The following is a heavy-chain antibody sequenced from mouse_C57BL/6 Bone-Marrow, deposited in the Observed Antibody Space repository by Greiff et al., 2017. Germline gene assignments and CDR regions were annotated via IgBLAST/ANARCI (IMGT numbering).Heavy chain of an antibody. CDR1: GFSFNTYA. J-gene: IGHJ3*01. CDR3: VRHVWYDYDLFAY. D-gene: IGHD2-4*01. Sequence: DVMLVESGGGLVQPKGSLKLSCAASGFSFNTYAMNWVRQAPGKGLEWVARIRSKSNNYATYYADSVKDRFTISRDDSESMLYLQMNNLKTEDTAMYYCVRHVWYDYDLFAYWGQGTLVTVSA. V-gene: IGHV10-1*01. CDR2: IRSKSNNYAT.